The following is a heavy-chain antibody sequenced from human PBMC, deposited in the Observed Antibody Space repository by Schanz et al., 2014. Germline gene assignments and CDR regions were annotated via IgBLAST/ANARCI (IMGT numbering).Heavy chain of an antibody. D-gene: IGHD2-15*01. Sequence: EVQLVESGGDLVQPGGSQRLSCAASGFIVSSTYMTWVRQAPGKGLEWVSAISGSGGSTYYADSVKGRFIISRDNSKNNSKNTLYLQMSSLRAEDTAVYYCVKDDRGDVVVVAANYWGQGAQVIVSS. CDR3: VKDDRGDVVVVAANY. CDR1: GFIVSSTY. CDR2: ISGSGGST. V-gene: IGHV3-23*04. J-gene: IGHJ4*02.